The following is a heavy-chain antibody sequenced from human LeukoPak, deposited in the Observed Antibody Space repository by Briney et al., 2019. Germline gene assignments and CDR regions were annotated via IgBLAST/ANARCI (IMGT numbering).Heavy chain of an antibody. J-gene: IGHJ4*02. CDR2: VNLQGST. Sequence: PSGTLSLTCGVAGGSISSSNWWTWFRQPPGKGLEWIGEVNLQGSTNYNPSLKSRVAISVDKSENHISLKLTSVTAADTAVYYCAREGGRYRPRDYSGQGTLVTVAS. CDR3: AREGGRYRPRDY. CDR1: GGSISSSNW. V-gene: IGHV4-4*02. D-gene: IGHD3-16*02.